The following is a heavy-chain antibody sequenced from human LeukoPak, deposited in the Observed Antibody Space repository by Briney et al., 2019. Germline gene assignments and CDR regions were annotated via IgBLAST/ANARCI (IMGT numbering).Heavy chain of an antibody. CDR1: GGSISSYY. CDR2: IYYSGGT. CDR3: ARGGVGPGEYYFDY. Sequence: TSETLSLTCTVSGGSISSYYWSWIRQPPGKGLEWIGYIYYSGGTNYNPSLKSRVTISVDMSINQFSMKLSSVTAADTAMYYCARGGVGPGEYYFDYWGQGTLVTVSS. D-gene: IGHD1-26*01. V-gene: IGHV4-59*01. J-gene: IGHJ4*02.